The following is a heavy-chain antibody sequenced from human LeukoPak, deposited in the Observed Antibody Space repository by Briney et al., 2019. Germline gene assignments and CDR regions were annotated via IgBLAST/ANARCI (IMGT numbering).Heavy chain of an antibody. D-gene: IGHD5-18*01. Sequence: GGSLRLSCVASGITFSNYAVSWVRQAPEKGLDWVSVISGSAHKIRYADSVKGRFTISRDNSENIVYLQMNNLRVEDTAVYYCAGRVTGYSSGYVHWGQGTLVTVSS. CDR2: ISGSAHKI. V-gene: IGHV3-23*01. CDR3: AGRVTGYSSGYVH. CDR1: GITFSNYA. J-gene: IGHJ4*02.